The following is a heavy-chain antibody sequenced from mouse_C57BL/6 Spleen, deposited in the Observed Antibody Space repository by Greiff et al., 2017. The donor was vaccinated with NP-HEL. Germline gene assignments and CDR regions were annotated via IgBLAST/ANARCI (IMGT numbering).Heavy chain of an antibody. CDR1: GFTFSSYA. D-gene: IGHD2-4*01. Sequence: EVHLVESGGGLVKPGGSLKLSCAASGFTFSSYAMSWVRQTPEKRLEWVATISDGGSYTYYPDNVKGRFTISRDNAKNNLYLQMSHLKSEDTAMYYCARALYDYDDGAWFAYWGQGTLVTVSA. CDR3: ARALYDYDDGAWFAY. CDR2: ISDGGSYT. J-gene: IGHJ3*01. V-gene: IGHV5-4*01.